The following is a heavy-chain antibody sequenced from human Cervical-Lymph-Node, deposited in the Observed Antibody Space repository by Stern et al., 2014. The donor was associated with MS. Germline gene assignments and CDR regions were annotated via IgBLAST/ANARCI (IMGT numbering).Heavy chain of an antibody. CDR2: ICNTEST. J-gene: IGHJ4*02. CDR1: GASVSSDDSY. V-gene: IGHV4-30-4*01. Sequence: QVQLQESGPGLVKPSQTLSLTCTVSGASVSSDDSYWSWIRQPPGKGLALIAYICNTESTDYKPSRQGRLTVSLETSTNQFSLTLSSVTAADTAVYYCVRGSDYFDYWGQGILVTVSS. CDR3: VRGSDYFDY.